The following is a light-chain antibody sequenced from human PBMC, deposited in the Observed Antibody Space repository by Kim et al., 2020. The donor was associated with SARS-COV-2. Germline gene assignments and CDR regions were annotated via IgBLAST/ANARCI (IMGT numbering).Light chain of an antibody. J-gene: IGKJ1*01. CDR3: QQYNSYSRT. CDR2: KAS. Sequence: DTQMTQSPSTLSASIGDSVAITCRASQSISNWLAWYQHKPGKAPKLLIYKASTLESGVPSRFSGSGSRTEFTLTISSLQPEDFATYYCQQYNSYSRTFVQGTK. V-gene: IGKV1-5*03. CDR1: QSISNW.